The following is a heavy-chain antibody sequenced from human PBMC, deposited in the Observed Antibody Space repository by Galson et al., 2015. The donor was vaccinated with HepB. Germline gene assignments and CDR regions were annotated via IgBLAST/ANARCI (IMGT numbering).Heavy chain of an antibody. CDR3: ARAEMATTPFDY. CDR2: ISSSGTTI. CDR1: RFTLSSYE. V-gene: IGHV3-48*03. J-gene: IGHJ4*02. Sequence: SLRLSCAASRFTLSSYEMNWVRQAPGKGLEWVSYISSSGTTIYYADSVKGRFTVSRDNAKNSLYLQMNSLRAEDTAVYYCARAEMATTPFDYWGQGTLVTVSS. D-gene: IGHD5-24*01.